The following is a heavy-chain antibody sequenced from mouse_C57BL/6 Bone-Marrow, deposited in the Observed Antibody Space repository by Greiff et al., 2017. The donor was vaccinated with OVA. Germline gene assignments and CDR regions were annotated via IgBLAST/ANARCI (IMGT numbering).Heavy chain of an antibody. V-gene: IGHV1-26*01. Sequence: EVQLQQSGPELVKPGASVKISCKASGYTFTDYYMNWVKQSHGKSLEWIGDINPNNGGTSYNQKFKGKATLTVDKSSSTAYMELRSLTSEDSAVYYRARYGTHYYGSSLMDYWGQGTSVTVSS. CDR3: ARYGTHYYGSSLMDY. J-gene: IGHJ4*01. CDR1: GYTFTDYY. D-gene: IGHD1-1*01. CDR2: INPNNGGT.